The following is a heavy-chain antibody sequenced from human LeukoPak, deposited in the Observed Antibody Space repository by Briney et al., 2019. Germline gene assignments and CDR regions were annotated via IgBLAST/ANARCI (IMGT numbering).Heavy chain of an antibody. J-gene: IGHJ4*02. D-gene: IGHD2-21*02. CDR3: ANGVSGDSMGY. CDR1: GLTFSSHW. Sequence: GGSLRLSCAASGLTFSSHWMHWVRQAPGKGLVRVSTMSSDGSRIYYADSVKGRFTISRDNSKSTLYLQMNRLRADDTTVYYCANGVSGDSMGYCGQGTLVTVSS. CDR2: MSSDGSRI. V-gene: IGHV3-30*18.